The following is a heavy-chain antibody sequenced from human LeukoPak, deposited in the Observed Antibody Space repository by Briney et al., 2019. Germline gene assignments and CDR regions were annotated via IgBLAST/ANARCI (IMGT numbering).Heavy chain of an antibody. V-gene: IGHV3-30-3*01. CDR1: GFTFNSDA. Sequence: PGGSLRLSCAASGFTFNSDAMHWVRQAPGKGLEWVTFISYDGSNKKYADSVKGRFTVSRDNSKNTLYLQMNSLKVDDTAVYYCAREGITGSTNWFDPWGQGTLVTVSS. J-gene: IGHJ5*02. D-gene: IGHD1-7*01. CDR3: AREGITGSTNWFDP. CDR2: ISYDGSNK.